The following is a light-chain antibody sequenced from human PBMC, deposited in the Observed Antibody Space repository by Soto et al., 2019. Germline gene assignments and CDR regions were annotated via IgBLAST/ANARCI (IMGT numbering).Light chain of an antibody. V-gene: IGLV1-40*01. J-gene: IGLJ2*01. CDR2: GND. CDR1: SSNIGAGYD. CDR3: QSYDSHLHLI. Sequence: QSVLTQPPSVSGAPGQRVTISCTGSSSNIGAGYDVHWYQQIPGTAPKLLIYGNDNRPSGVPDRFSGSKSGTSASLAITGLQAEDEADYYCQSYDSHLHLIFGGGTNLTVL.